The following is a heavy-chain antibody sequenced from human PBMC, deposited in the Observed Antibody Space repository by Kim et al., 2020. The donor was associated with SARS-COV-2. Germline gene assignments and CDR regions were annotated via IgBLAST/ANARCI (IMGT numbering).Heavy chain of an antibody. CDR3: ASPMATQNAFDI. V-gene: IGHV1-69*13. Sequence: SVKVSCKASGGTFSSYAISWVRQAPGQGLEWMGGIIPIFGTANYAQKFQGRVTITADESTSTAYMELSSLRSEDTAVYYCASPMATQNAFDIWGQGTMVTVSS. CDR2: IIPIFGTA. J-gene: IGHJ3*02. CDR1: GGTFSSYA. D-gene: IGHD5-12*01.